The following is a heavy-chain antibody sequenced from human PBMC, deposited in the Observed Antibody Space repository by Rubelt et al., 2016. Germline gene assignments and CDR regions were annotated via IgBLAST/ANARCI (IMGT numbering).Heavy chain of an antibody. CDR3: ARCRNPDY. D-gene: IGHD1-14*01. CDR1: GGSFSGYY. CDR2: INRGGGT. Sequence: QVQLQQWGAGLLKPSETLSLTCAVYGGSFSGYYWNWIRPRPGEGLEWIGEINRGGGTSYNPSLKSRVTISVDTSKNRFSLKLCSGTAADTAVYYCARCRNPDYWGQGTLVTVSS. V-gene: IGHV4-34*01. J-gene: IGHJ4*02.